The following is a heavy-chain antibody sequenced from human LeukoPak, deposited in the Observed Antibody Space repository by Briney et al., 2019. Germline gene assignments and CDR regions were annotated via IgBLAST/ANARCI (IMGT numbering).Heavy chain of an antibody. Sequence: PGGSLRLSCAASGFTFSSYTMNWVRQAPGKGLEWVSSISTSSSYIYYGDSVKGRFTISRDNARNSLYLHMNSLRAEDTAVYYCTRDGDTVTRGYYYYMDVWGKGTTVTVSS. D-gene: IGHD4-11*01. V-gene: IGHV3-21*01. CDR1: GFTFSSYT. CDR3: TRDGDTVTRGYYYYMDV. J-gene: IGHJ6*03. CDR2: ISTSSSYI.